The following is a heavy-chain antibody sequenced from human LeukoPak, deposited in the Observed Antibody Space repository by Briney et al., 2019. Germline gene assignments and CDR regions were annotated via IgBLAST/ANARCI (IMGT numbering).Heavy chain of an antibody. CDR3: ARGLWTAHYYCYYGMDV. CDR2: ISSSSSYI. Sequence: GGSLRLSCAASGFTFTTYSMNWVRQAPGKGLEWVSAISSSSSYIYYADSVKGRFTISRDNAKNSLYLQVNSLRAEDTAVYYCARGLWTAHYYCYYGMDVWGQGTTVTVSS. D-gene: IGHD3/OR15-3a*01. V-gene: IGHV3-21*01. J-gene: IGHJ6*02. CDR1: GFTFTTYS.